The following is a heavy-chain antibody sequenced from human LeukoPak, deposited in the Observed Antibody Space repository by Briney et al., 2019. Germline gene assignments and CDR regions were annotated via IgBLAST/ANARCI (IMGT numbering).Heavy chain of an antibody. CDR2: INPAGSET. V-gene: IGHV3-7*01. D-gene: IGHD2-15*01. CDR3: ARFGYVAAVDV. CDR1: GFSFSAYW. J-gene: IGHJ4*02. Sequence: GGSLRLSCAASGFSFSAYWMTWVRQAPGTGLEWVANINPAGSETYYVDPVKGRFSISRDNAKNLVYLQMNSLRAEGTAVYHCARFGYVAAVDVWGQGTPVTVSS.